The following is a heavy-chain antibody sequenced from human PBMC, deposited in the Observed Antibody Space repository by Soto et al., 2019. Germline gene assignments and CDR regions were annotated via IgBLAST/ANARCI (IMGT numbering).Heavy chain of an antibody. J-gene: IGHJ5*02. D-gene: IGHD3-9*01. CDR2: IGTRDDI. V-gene: IGHV3-23*01. Sequence: GGSLRLSCAASGFTFSNYAMSWVRQAPGEGLEWVSAIGTRDDIFYADSVKGRFTISRDDSKNTLYLQMNSLRAEDSALYYCAKDLCSDWSHYTWFDPWGQRALVP. CDR1: GFTFSNYA. CDR3: AKDLCSDWSHYTWFDP.